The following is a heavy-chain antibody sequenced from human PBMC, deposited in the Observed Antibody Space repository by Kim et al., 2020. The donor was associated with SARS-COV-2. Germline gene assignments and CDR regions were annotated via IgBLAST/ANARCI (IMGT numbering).Heavy chain of an antibody. CDR2: IWYDGSNK. CDR3: AKEGWAEYQLLWDRGYWFDP. D-gene: IGHD2-2*01. Sequence: GWSLRLSCAASGFTFSSYGMHWVRQAPGKGLEWVAVIWYDGSNKYYADSVKGRFTISRDNSKNTLYLQMNSLRAEDTAVYYCAKEGWAEYQLLWDRGYWFDPWGQGTLVTVSS. CDR1: GFTFSSYG. J-gene: IGHJ5*02. V-gene: IGHV3-33*06.